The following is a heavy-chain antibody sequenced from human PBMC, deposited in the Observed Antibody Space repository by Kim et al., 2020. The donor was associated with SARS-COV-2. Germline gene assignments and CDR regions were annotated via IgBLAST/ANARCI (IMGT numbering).Heavy chain of an antibody. CDR3: ARLGMATENWFDP. D-gene: IGHD5-12*01. V-gene: IGHV4-59*08. CDR1: GGSISSYY. Sequence: SETLSLTCTVSGGSISSYYWSWIRQPPGKRLEWIGYIYYSGSTNYNPSLKSRVTISVDTSKNQFSLKLSSVTAADTAVYYCARLGMATENWFDPWGQGTLVTVSS. J-gene: IGHJ5*02. CDR2: IYYSGST.